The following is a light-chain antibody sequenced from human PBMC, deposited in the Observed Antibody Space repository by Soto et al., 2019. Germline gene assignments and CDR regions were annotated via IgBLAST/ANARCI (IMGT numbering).Light chain of an antibody. J-gene: IGLJ3*02. Sequence: QSALTQPVSVSGSPGQSITIPCTGTSSDIGAYDSVSWYQQYPGKAPKLIIYDVANRPSGVSDRLSGSKSGNTASLTISGLQAEDVADYYCSSYTTFSTLVLGGGTNVTVL. CDR3: SSYTTFSTLV. V-gene: IGLV2-14*01. CDR2: DVA. CDR1: SSDIGAYDS.